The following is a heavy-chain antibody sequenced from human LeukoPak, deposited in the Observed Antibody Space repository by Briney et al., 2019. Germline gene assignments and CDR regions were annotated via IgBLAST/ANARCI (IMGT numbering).Heavy chain of an antibody. CDR2: IGAGGTFT. V-gene: IGHV3-21*01. D-gene: IGHD5-18*01. CDR3: ARTFYTDVDTALLTSLDY. CDR1: GFTFSSYA. Sequence: GGSLRLSCTASGFTFSSYAMNWVRQAPGKGLEWVSGIGAGGTFTYYADSVKGRFTISRDNAKNSLYLQMNSLRAEDTAVFYCARTFYTDVDTALLTSLDYWGQGTLVTVSP. J-gene: IGHJ4*02.